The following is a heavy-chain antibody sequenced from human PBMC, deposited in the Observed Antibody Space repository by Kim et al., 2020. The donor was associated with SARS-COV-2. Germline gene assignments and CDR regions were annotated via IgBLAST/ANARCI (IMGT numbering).Heavy chain of an antibody. V-gene: IGHV3-33*01. D-gene: IGHD6-19*01. J-gene: IGHJ4*02. CDR2: IWYDGSNK. CDR3: ARGFRGRRGIEQWLVNLEKCFDY. Sequence: GGSLRLSCAASGFTFSSYGMHWVRQAPGKGLEWVAVIWYDGSNKYYADSVKGRFTISRDNSKNTLYLQMNSLRAEDTAVYYCARGFRGRRGIEQWLVNLEKCFDYWGQGTLVTVSS. CDR1: GFTFSSYG.